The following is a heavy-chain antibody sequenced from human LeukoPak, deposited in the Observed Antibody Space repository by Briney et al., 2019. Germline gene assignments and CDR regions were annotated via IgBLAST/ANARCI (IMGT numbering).Heavy chain of an antibody. Sequence: SETLSLTCTASGGSISSSSYYWGWIRQPPGKGLEWIGSIYYSGSTYYNPSLKGRVTISVDTSKNQFSLKLSSVTAADTAVYYCARDRRWFGELMSFDYWGQGTLVTVSS. V-gene: IGHV4-39*07. CDR1: GGSISSSSYY. J-gene: IGHJ4*02. CDR3: ARDRRWFGELMSFDY. D-gene: IGHD3-10*01. CDR2: IYYSGST.